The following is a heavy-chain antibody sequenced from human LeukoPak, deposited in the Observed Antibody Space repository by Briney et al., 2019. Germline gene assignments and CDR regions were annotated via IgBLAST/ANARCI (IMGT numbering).Heavy chain of an antibody. CDR2: INPNSGGT. Sequence: GASVKVSCKASGYTFTGYYMHWVRQAPGQGLEWMGRINPNSGGTNYAQKFQGRVTMTRDTSISTAYMELSRLRSDDTAVYYCARVGSLSYYDSSSYYANWGQGTLVTVSS. CDR1: GYTFTGYY. D-gene: IGHD3-22*01. J-gene: IGHJ4*02. CDR3: ARVGSLSYYDSSSYYAN. V-gene: IGHV1-2*06.